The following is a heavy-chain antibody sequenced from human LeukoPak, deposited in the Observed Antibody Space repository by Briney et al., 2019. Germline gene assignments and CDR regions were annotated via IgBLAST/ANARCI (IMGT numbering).Heavy chain of an antibody. J-gene: IGHJ4*02. V-gene: IGHV4-39*01. Sequence: SETLSLTCTVSGGSISSSSYYWAWIRQPPGKGLEWIGEINHSGSTNYNPSLKSRVTISVDTSKNQFSLKLSSVTAADTAVYYCARHTSVWGSYRYSYRFDYWGQGTLVTVSS. CDR1: GGSISSSSYY. D-gene: IGHD3-16*02. CDR2: INHSGST. CDR3: ARHTSVWGSYRYSYRFDY.